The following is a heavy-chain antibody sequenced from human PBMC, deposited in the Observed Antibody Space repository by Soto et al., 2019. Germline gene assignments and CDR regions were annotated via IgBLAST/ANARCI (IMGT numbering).Heavy chain of an antibody. CDR3: ARGVVPAARGNWFDP. Sequence: GGSLRLSCAASGFTFSSYAMHWVRQAPGKGLEYVSAISSNGGSTYYANSVKGRFTISRDNSKNTLYLQMGSLRAEDMAVYYCARGVVPAARGNWFDPWGQGTLVTVSS. V-gene: IGHV3-64*01. CDR2: ISSNGGST. D-gene: IGHD2-2*01. CDR1: GFTFSSYA. J-gene: IGHJ5*02.